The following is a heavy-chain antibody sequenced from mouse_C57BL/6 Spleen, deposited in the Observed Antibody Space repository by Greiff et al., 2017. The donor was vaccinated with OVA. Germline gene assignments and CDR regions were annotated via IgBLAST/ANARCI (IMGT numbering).Heavy chain of an antibody. CDR3: ALDYSNHWDVDV. CDR1: GYTFTSYW. V-gene: IGHV1-50*01. D-gene: IGHD2-5*01. Sequence: QVQLQQPGAELVKPGASVKLSCKASGYTFTSYWMQWVKQRHGQGLEWIGEIDPSDSNPNYNQKFKGKATLTVDTSSSTAYMQLSSLTSEDAAVYYCALDYSNHWDVDVWGTGTTVTVSS. J-gene: IGHJ1*03. CDR2: IDPSDSNP.